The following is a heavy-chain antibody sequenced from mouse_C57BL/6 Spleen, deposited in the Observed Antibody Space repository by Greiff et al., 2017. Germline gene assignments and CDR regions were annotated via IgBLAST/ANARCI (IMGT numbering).Heavy chain of an antibody. CDR1: GYSFTGYY. V-gene: IGHV1-42*01. CDR2: INPSTGGT. Sequence: EVQLQQSGPELVKPGASVKISCKASGYSFTGYYMNWVKQSPEKSLEWIGEINPSTGGTTYNQKFKAKATLTVDKSSSTAYMQLKSLTSEDAAVYYCARMSDYDGGYAMDYWGQGTSVTVSS. CDR3: ARMSDYDGGYAMDY. D-gene: IGHD2-4*01. J-gene: IGHJ4*01.